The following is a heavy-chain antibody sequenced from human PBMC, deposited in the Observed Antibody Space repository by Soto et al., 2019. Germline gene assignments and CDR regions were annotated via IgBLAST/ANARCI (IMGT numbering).Heavy chain of an antibody. CDR2: ISSSSSYI. D-gene: IGHD3-3*01. J-gene: IGHJ3*02. CDR1: GFTFSSYS. V-gene: IGHV3-21*01. Sequence: GGSLRLSCAASGFTFSSYSMNWVRQAPGKGLEWVSSISSSSSYIYYADSVNGRFTISRDNAKNSLYLQMNSLRAEDTAVYYCARVKRSGYDFWSGFDIWGQGTMVTVSS. CDR3: ARVKRSGYDFWSGFDI.